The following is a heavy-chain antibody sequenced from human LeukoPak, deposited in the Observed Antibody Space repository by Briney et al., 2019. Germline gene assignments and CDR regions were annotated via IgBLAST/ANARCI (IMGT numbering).Heavy chain of an antibody. CDR2: ISWNSGSI. V-gene: IGHV3-9*01. D-gene: IGHD1-14*01. CDR1: GFTFDDYA. J-gene: IGHJ4*02. CDR3: ARDLRRRGATGGY. Sequence: GGSLRLSRAASGFTFDDYAMHWVRQAPGKGLEWVSGISWNSGSIGYADSVKGRFTISRDNAKNSLYLQMNSLRDEDTAVYYCARDLRRRGATGGYWGQGTLVTVSS.